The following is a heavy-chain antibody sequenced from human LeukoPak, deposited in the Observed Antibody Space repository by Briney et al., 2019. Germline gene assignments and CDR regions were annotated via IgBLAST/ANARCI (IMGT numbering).Heavy chain of an antibody. Sequence: SETLSLTCTVSGGSLGSDPWSWIRRAPGNRLEWIGNIFYSGSTNYNPSLKSRVTISIDTSKNQFSLRLTSMTAADSAVYYCVRGANLWGRGILVTVSS. D-gene: IGHD5-12*01. V-gene: IGHV4-59*01. J-gene: IGHJ5*02. CDR3: VRGANL. CDR2: IFYSGST. CDR1: GGSLGSDP.